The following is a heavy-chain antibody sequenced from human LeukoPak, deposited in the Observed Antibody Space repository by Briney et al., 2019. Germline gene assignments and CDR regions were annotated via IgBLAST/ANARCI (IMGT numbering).Heavy chain of an antibody. CDR1: GFTFSSYS. CDR2: ISSGSSTI. D-gene: IGHD2-8*01. Sequence: GGSLRLSCAASGFTFSSYSMNWVRQAPGKGLEWVSYISSGSSTIYYADSVKGRFTISRDNSKNTLYLQMNSLRAEDSAIYHCARYCTSPDCAFEYWGQGTLVTVSS. CDR3: ARYCTSPDCAFEY. J-gene: IGHJ4*02. V-gene: IGHV3-48*01.